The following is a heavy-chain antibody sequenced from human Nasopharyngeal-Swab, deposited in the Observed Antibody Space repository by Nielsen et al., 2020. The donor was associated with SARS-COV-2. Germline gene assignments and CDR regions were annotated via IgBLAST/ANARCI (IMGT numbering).Heavy chain of an antibody. CDR2: IYYSGST. Sequence: WIRQPPGKGLEWIGSIYYSGSTYYNPSLKSRVTISVDTSKNQFSLKLSSVTAADTAEYYCARHGTTVTRNYAFDIWGQGTMVTVSS. CDR3: ARHGTTVTRNYAFDI. D-gene: IGHD4-17*01. V-gene: IGHV4-39*01. J-gene: IGHJ3*02.